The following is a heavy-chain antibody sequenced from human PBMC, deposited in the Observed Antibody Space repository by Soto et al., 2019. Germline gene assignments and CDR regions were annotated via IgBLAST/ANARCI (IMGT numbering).Heavy chain of an antibody. CDR2: ISSSSSYI. D-gene: IGHD6-6*01. Sequence: EVQLAESGGGLVKPGGSLRLSCAASGFTFSSYSMNWVRQAPGKGLEWVSSISSSSSYIYYADSVKGRFTISRDNAKNSLYLQMNSLRAEDTAVYYCARVGGQLVPGFDYWGQGTLVTVSS. V-gene: IGHV3-21*01. CDR1: GFTFSSYS. J-gene: IGHJ4*02. CDR3: ARVGGQLVPGFDY.